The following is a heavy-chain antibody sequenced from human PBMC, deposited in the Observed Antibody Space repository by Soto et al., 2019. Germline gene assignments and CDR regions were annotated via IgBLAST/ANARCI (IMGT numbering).Heavy chain of an antibody. V-gene: IGHV2-70*04. CDR3: ARSPGGFTVATYFFDY. D-gene: IGHD3-16*01. CDR1: GFSLSSKGMR. CDR2: IDRDDDK. Sequence: VSGPTLVNPTQTLTLTCTFSGFSLSSKGMRVSWIRQPPGKALEWLARIDRDDDKFYSPSLRTRLAISKGTSKNQVVLTMTNVDPMDTATYYCARSPGGFTVATYFFDYWGQGTLVTVSS. J-gene: IGHJ4*02.